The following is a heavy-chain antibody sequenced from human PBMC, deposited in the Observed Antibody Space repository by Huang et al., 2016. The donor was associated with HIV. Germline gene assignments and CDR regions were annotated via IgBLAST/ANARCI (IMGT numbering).Heavy chain of an antibody. CDR2: SNPIFGTA. CDR1: GGTFSSYA. V-gene: IGHV1-69*13. J-gene: IGHJ4*02. Sequence: QVQLVQSGAEVKKPGSSVKVCCKASGGTFSSYAISWVRQAPGQGLEWMGGSNPIFGTANYAQKCQCRVTITADESTSTAYMELSSLRSEDTAVYYCARARGYYDSSVSYYFDYWGQGTLVTVSS. D-gene: IGHD3-22*01. CDR3: ARARGYYDSSVSYYFDY.